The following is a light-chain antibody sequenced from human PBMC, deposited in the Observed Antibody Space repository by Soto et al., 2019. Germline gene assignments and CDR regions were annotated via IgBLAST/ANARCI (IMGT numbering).Light chain of an antibody. CDR2: DAS. Sequence: DIQMTQSPSSLSPSVGDRVTLTCQASQDIGNYLSWYQRKPGNAPTLLIYDASNLETGVPSGLSGSGSGTDFTFTISSMQPEDIATYYCQQYDSLPTFGQGTRLEIK. V-gene: IGKV1-33*01. CDR1: QDIGNY. CDR3: QQYDSLPT. J-gene: IGKJ5*01.